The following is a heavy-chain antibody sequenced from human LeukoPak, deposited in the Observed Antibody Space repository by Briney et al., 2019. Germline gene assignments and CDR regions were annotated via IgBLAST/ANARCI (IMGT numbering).Heavy chain of an antibody. CDR3: ARDTYYDFWRAFSYGMDV. V-gene: IGHV1-2*02. J-gene: IGHJ6*02. CDR2: INPNSGGT. CDR1: GYTFTGYY. Sequence: ASVKVSCKASGYTFTGYYMHWVRQAPGQGLEWMGWINPNSGGTNYAQKFQGRVTMTRDTSIGTAYMELSRLRSDDTAVYYCARDTYYDFWRAFSYGMDVWGQGTTVTVSS. D-gene: IGHD3-3*01.